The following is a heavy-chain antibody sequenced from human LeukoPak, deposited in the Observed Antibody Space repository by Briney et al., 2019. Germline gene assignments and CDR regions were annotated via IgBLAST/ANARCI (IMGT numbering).Heavy chain of an antibody. Sequence: GGSLRLSCATSGFTVSTNYMSWVRQAPGKGLEWVSVIYSGGNTYYADSVKGRFTISRDNSKNTLYLQMNSLRADDTAVYYCARVFRSGDYSNYVLGYWGQGTLVTVSS. J-gene: IGHJ4*02. D-gene: IGHD4-11*01. CDR1: GFTVSTNY. CDR2: IYSGGNT. V-gene: IGHV3-66*01. CDR3: ARVFRSGDYSNYVLGY.